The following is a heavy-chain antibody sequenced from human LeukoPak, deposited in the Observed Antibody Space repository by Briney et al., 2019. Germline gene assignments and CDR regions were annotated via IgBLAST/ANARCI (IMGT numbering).Heavy chain of an antibody. J-gene: IGHJ4*02. V-gene: IGHV3-9*01. Sequence: GRSLRLSCAASGFTFDDYAMHWVRQAPGKGLEWVSGISWNGGSIGYADSVKGRFTISRDNAKNSLYLQMNSLRAEDTALYYCAKVPRWLQLLGYFDYWGQGTLVTVSS. D-gene: IGHD5-24*01. CDR1: GFTFDDYA. CDR2: ISWNGGSI. CDR3: AKVPRWLQLLGYFDY.